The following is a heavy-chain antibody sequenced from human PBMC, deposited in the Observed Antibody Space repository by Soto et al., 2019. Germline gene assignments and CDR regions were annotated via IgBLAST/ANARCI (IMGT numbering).Heavy chain of an antibody. Sequence: EVQLLESGGGLVQPGGSLRLSCAASGFTFSSYAMSWVRQAPGKGLEWVSAISGSGGSTYYADSVKGRFTISRDNSKNTLYLQMNSLRAEDTAVYYCAIDLLWLTTCLDYWGQGTLVTVSS. CDR2: ISGSGGST. V-gene: IGHV3-23*01. CDR1: GFTFSSYA. D-gene: IGHD3-22*01. J-gene: IGHJ4*02. CDR3: AIDLLWLTTCLDY.